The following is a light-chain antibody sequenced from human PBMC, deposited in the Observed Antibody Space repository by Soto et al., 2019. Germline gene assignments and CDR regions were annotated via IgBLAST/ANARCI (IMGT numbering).Light chain of an antibody. CDR1: QSVSHF. Sequence: DIQMTQSPSTLSASVGERVTITCRASQSVSHFLAWYQQKPGKAPKLLIYKASTLESGVPARFSGSGSGTEFTLTISSLQNDDFGTYYCQQFNSYWWTFGQGTRLE. J-gene: IGKJ5*01. CDR3: QQFNSYWWT. V-gene: IGKV1-5*03. CDR2: KAS.